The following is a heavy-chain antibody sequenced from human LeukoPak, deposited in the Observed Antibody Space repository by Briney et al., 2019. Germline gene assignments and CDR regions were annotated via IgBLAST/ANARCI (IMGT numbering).Heavy chain of an antibody. Sequence: ASVKVSCKVSGYTLTDLSMHWVRQTPGEGLEWMGAFDPGDGETVYAQKFQGRVTMTEDTSIDTAYLELSSLRSDDTAVYYCARRRSGWYADFDYWGQGTLVTVSS. D-gene: IGHD6-19*01. J-gene: IGHJ4*02. V-gene: IGHV1-24*01. CDR3: ARRRSGWYADFDY. CDR1: GYTLTDLS. CDR2: FDPGDGET.